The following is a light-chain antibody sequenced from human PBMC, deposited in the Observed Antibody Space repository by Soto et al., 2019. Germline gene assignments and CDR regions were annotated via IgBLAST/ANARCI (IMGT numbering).Light chain of an antibody. J-gene: IGKJ1*01. CDR3: QQHNGYSERM. Sequence: DIEMTQSPSTLSASIGDGVTITCRASESISGWLAWYQQQPGKAPKLLIYDASNLESGVPSRFSGSGSGTEFTLTISSLQPDDFATYYCQQHNGYSERMFGQGTKVDIK. V-gene: IGKV1-5*01. CDR2: DAS. CDR1: ESISGW.